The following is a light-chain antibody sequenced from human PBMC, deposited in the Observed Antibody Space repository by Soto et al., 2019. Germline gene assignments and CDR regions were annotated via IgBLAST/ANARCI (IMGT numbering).Light chain of an antibody. V-gene: IGKV1-39*01. Sequence: DIQMTQSPSSLSASVGDRVTITCRASQSISSYLNWYQQKPGKAPKLLIYAASSLQSGVPSRFSGSGSGTDFTLTISSLQPEDFATYYCQQSYSTPLPLGQGTKVDIK. CDR1: QSISSY. CDR2: AAS. J-gene: IGKJ1*01. CDR3: QQSYSTPLP.